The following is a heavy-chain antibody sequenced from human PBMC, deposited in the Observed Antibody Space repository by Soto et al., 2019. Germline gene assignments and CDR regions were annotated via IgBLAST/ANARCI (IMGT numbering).Heavy chain of an antibody. Sequence: SETLSLTCAVYGGSFSGYYWSWIRQPPGKGLEWIGEINHSGSTNYNPSLKSRVTISVDTSKNQFSLKLSSVTAADTAVYYCARMNYYDTSGYPFDYWGQGMMFTVS. J-gene: IGHJ4*02. D-gene: IGHD3-22*01. CDR1: GGSFSGYY. CDR2: INHSGST. V-gene: IGHV4-34*01. CDR3: ARMNYYDTSGYPFDY.